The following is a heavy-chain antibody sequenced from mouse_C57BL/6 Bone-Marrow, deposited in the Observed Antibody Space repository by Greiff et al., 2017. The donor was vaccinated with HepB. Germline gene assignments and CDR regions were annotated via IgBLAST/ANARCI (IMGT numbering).Heavy chain of an antibody. V-gene: IGHV1-64*01. D-gene: IGHD1-1*01. CDR2: IHPNSGST. Sequence: VQLQQPGAELVKPGASVKLSCKASGYTFTSYWMHWVKQRPGQGLEWIGMIHPNSGSTNYNAKFKSKATLTVDKSSSTAYMQLSSLTSEDSAVYYCARRYYRQDDWGKGTTVTVSS. CDR1: GYTFTSYW. CDR3: ARRYYRQDD. J-gene: IGHJ4*01.